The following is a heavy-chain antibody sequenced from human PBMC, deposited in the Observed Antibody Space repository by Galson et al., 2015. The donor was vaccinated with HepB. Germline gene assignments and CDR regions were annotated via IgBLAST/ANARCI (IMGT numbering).Heavy chain of an antibody. CDR2: IYSGGST. Sequence: SLRLSCAASGFTVSSNYMSWVRQAPGKGLEWVSVIYSGGSTYYADSVKGRFTISRDNSKNTLYLQMNSLRAEDTAVYYCARDRWGSGSYYYFDYWGQGTLVTVSS. CDR3: ARDRWGSGSYYYFDY. CDR1: GFTVSSNY. D-gene: IGHD3-10*01. V-gene: IGHV3-66*01. J-gene: IGHJ4*02.